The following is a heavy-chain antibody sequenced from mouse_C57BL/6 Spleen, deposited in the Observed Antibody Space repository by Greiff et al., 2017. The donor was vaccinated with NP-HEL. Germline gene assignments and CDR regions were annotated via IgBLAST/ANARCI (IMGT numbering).Heavy chain of an antibody. CDR2: ISSGGDYI. CDR1: GFTFSSYA. V-gene: IGHV5-9-1*02. Sequence: EVKLVESGEGLVKPGGSLKLSCAASGFTFSSYAMSWVRQTPEKRLEWVAYISSGGDYIYYADTVQGRFTISRDNARNTLYLQMSSLKSEDTAMYYCTRGGRHWYFDVWGTGTTVTVSS. J-gene: IGHJ1*03. CDR3: TRGGRHWYFDV. D-gene: IGHD3-2*01.